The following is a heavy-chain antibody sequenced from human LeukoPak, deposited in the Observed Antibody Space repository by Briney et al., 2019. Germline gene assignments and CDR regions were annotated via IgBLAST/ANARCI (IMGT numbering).Heavy chain of an antibody. D-gene: IGHD4-17*01. V-gene: IGHV1-2*02. J-gene: IGHJ4*02. CDR2: INPNSGGT. CDR3: RTDRYGDYGDYIDY. Sequence: ASVKVSCKASGYTFTGYYMHWVRQAPGQGLEWMGWINPNSGGTNYAQKFQGRVTLTRDTSISTAYMELSRLRSDDTAVYYCRTDRYGDYGDYIDYWGQGTLVTVSS. CDR1: GYTFTGYY.